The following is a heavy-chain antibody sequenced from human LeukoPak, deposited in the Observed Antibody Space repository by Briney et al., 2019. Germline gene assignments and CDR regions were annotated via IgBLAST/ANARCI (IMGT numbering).Heavy chain of an antibody. D-gene: IGHD6-13*01. V-gene: IGHV4-59*01. CDR1: GGSIGTNY. CDR2: SSYSGSS. J-gene: IGHJ4*02. Sequence: SETLSLTCSVSGGSIGTNYWSWIRQVPGKGLEWIGYSSYSGSSNYNPSLKSRVTISVDTSKTQFPLYLNSVTAADTAVYYCARSDTHHIHSSSWHFDYWGQGTLVTVSS. CDR3: ARSDTHHIHSSSWHFDY.